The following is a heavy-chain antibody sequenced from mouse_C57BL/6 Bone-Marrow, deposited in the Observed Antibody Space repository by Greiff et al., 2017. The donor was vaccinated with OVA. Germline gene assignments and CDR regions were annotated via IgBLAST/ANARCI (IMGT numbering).Heavy chain of an antibody. CDR1: GFTFSSYA. V-gene: IGHV5-4*01. Sequence: ESGGGLVKPGGSLKLSCAASGFTFSSYAMSWVRQTPEKRLEWVATISDGGSYTYYPDNVKGRFTISRDNAKNNLYLQMSHLKSEDTAMYYCARGLLRGFAYWGQGTLVTVSA. CDR2: ISDGGSYT. CDR3: ARGLLRGFAY. D-gene: IGHD1-1*01. J-gene: IGHJ3*01.